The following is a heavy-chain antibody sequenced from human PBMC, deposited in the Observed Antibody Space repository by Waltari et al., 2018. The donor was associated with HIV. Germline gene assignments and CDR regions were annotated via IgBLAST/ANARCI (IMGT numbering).Heavy chain of an antibody. CDR3: ARVDRDHWNYFFDS. D-gene: IGHD1-7*01. J-gene: IGHJ4*02. CDR2: INHRGIT. Sequence: QAHLQQWGVGLLKPSGTLSLTCAVYGGTFSGYYWTWIRQSPGKGLEWLGEINHRGITNYSPSQPSLKSRLTLSVDTSKNQFSLRLTNVTAADTAVYFCARVDRDHWNYFFDSWGQGTPVAVSS. V-gene: IGHV4-34*02. CDR1: GGTFSGYY.